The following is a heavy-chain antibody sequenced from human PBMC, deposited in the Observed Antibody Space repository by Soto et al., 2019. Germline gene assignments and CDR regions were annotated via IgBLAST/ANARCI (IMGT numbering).Heavy chain of an antibody. CDR2: INPNSGNI. V-gene: IGHV1-8*01. Sequence: ASVKVSCKASGDTFTAYDINWVRQATGHGLEWMGWINPNSGNIGYAQRFQGRVTMTRDTAIRTAYMEVSSLRSDDTAVYYCARGRASGSYYLLDYWGQGTLVTVSS. D-gene: IGHD3-10*01. J-gene: IGHJ4*02. CDR1: GDTFTAYD. CDR3: ARGRASGSYYLLDY.